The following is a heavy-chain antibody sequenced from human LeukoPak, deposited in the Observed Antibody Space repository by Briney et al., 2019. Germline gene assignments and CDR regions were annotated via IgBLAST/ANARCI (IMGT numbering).Heavy chain of an antibody. J-gene: IGHJ6*02. Sequence: PGGSLRLSCAASGFTVSSNYMSWVRQAPGKGLEWVSVIYSGGSTYYADSVKGRFTISRDNSKNTLYLQMNSLRAEDTAVYYCARDQVGYCSSTSCYRNYYYGMGVWGQGTTVTVSS. D-gene: IGHD2-2*01. V-gene: IGHV3-53*01. CDR3: ARDQVGYCSSTSCYRNYYYGMGV. CDR2: IYSGGST. CDR1: GFTVSSNY.